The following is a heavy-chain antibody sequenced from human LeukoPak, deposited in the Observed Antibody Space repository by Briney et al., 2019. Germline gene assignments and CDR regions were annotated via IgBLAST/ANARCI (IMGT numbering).Heavy chain of an antibody. J-gene: IGHJ3*02. Sequence: SETLSLTCTVSGGSISSYYWSWIRQPPGKGLEWIGYIYYSGSTNYNPSLKSRVTISVDTSKNQFSLKLSSVTAADTAVYYCARVHNLEMAPLADAFDIWGQGTMVTVSS. CDR3: ARVHNLEMAPLADAFDI. CDR2: IYYSGST. CDR1: GGSISSYY. D-gene: IGHD5-24*01. V-gene: IGHV4-59*01.